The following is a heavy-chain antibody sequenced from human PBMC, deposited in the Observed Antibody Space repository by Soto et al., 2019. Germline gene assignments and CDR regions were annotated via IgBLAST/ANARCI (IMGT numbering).Heavy chain of an antibody. CDR1: GGSISSGGYS. D-gene: IGHD3-22*01. V-gene: IGHV4-30-2*01. CDR2: IYHSGST. CDR3: ARGGYYSDDAFDI. J-gene: IGHJ3*02. Sequence: TLSLTCAVSGGSISSGGYSWSWIRQPLGKGLEWIGYIYHSGSTYYNPSLKSRVTISVDRSKNQFSLKLSSVTAADTAVYYCARGGYYSDDAFDIWGQGTMVTVSS.